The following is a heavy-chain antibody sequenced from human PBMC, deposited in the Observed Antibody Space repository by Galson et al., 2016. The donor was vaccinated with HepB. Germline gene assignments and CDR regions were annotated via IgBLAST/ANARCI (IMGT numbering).Heavy chain of an antibody. CDR2: IWPGDSHT. D-gene: IGHD2-15*01. CDR3: ARLHCSGTSCFGGSAYFFDC. CDR1: GYSFTNSW. V-gene: IGHV5-51*01. Sequence: QSGAEVKKPGESLKISCKGSGYSFTNSWIAWVRQMPETGLEWVAIIWPGDSHTRYGPSFEGQVTISADNSITTAYLQWNSLKASDSAIYYFARLHCSGTSCFGGSAYFFDCWGQGNLVTVSS. J-gene: IGHJ4*02.